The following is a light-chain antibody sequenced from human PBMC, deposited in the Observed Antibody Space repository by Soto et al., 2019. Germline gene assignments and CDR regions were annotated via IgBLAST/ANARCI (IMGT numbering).Light chain of an antibody. J-gene: IGKJ5*01. Sequence: EIVLTQTPATLSLSPGERATLSCRASQSVSSYFAWYQQKPGQXHRXXIYGPSTRATGIPARFSGSGSGTELTLTTSCLQSEDCATDYCQQLLDSPITFGQGTRLEI. CDR1: QSVSSY. CDR2: GPS. V-gene: IGKV3-11*01. CDR3: QQLLDSPIT.